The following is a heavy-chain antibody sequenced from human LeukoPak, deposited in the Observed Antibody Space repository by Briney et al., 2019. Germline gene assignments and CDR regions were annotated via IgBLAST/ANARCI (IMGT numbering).Heavy chain of an antibody. CDR3: ARDPEMATISLEYYFDY. CDR2: ISYDGSNK. Sequence: PPGGSLRLSCAASGFTFSSYAMHWVRQAPGKGLEWVAVISYDGSNKYYADSVKGRFTISRDNSKNTLYLQMNSLRAEDTAVYYCARDPEMATISLEYYFDYWGQGTLVTVSS. D-gene: IGHD5-24*01. CDR1: GFTFSSYA. J-gene: IGHJ4*02. V-gene: IGHV3-30-3*01.